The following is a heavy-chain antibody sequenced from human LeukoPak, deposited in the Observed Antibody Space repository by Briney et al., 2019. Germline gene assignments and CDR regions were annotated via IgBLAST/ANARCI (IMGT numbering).Heavy chain of an antibody. V-gene: IGHV3-33*03. CDR3: AKLDYYDTH. CDR2: IWSDGSKI. CDR1: GFIFSNYA. Sequence: PGGSLRLSCAASGFIFSNYAMHWVRQAPGTGLEWLAVIWSDGSKIYYADSVKGRFTISRDNSKNTLYLQMHSLRAEDTAVYYCAKLDYYDTHWGQGTLVTVSS. D-gene: IGHD3-22*01. J-gene: IGHJ4*02.